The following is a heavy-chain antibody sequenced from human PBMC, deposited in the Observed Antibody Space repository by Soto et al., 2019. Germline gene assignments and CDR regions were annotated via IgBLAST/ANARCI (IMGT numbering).Heavy chain of an antibody. Sequence: SETLSVTCTFSGTSISIYYWSWIRQPPGKGLEWIANIHYSGTTNDNPSRASRVTLSVDTSKNQFSLKMTSVTAADRAVYFCARYNSYAIDYWGRGTMVTVSS. J-gene: IGHJ4*01. V-gene: IGHV4-59*01. CDR1: GTSISIYY. CDR2: IHYSGTT. CDR3: ARYNSYAIDY. D-gene: IGHD2-8*01.